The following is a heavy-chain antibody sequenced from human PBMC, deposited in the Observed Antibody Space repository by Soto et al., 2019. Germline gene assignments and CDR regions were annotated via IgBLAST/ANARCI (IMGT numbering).Heavy chain of an antibody. V-gene: IGHV5-10-1*01. CDR1: GYSFTSYW. J-gene: IGHJ6*02. Sequence: GESLKISCKGSGYSFTSYWISWVRQMPGKGLEWMGRIDPSDSYTNYSPSFQGHVTISADKSISTAYLQWSSLKASDTAMYYCAGKKAGYYYGMDVWGQGTMVTVSS. CDR2: IDPSDSYT. CDR3: AGKKAGYYYGMDV.